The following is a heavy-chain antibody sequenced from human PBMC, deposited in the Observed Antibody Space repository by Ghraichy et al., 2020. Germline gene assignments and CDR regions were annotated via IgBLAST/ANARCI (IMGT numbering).Heavy chain of an antibody. CDR1: GFTFNNAW. CDR3: TTELNVLLWFRELSMSATHFDN. Sequence: GGSLRLSCVVSGFTFNNAWMSWVRQAPGKGLEWVGRIKSKSDGATTDYAAPVKGRFSISGDDSKNMLYLQMNSLKTEDTAVYYCTTELNVLLWFRELSMSATHFDNWGQGTLVTVSS. CDR2: IKSKSDGATT. V-gene: IGHV3-15*01. D-gene: IGHD3-10*01. J-gene: IGHJ4*02.